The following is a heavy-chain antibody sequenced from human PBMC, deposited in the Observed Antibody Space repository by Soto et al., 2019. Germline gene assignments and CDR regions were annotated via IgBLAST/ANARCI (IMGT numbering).Heavy chain of an antibody. V-gene: IGHV3-74*01. J-gene: IGHJ5*02. CDR3: ARGDADRDVGDGYVGRS. CDR1: GFTFSSYW. CDR2: IKSDGSGT. Sequence: EVQLVESGGGLVQPGESLTLSCAASGFTFSSYWMHWVRQAPGKGLVWVSRIKSDGSGTYSADSVKGRLTISRVNAKNRLPLQMNTPRVKGTALYFCARGDADRDVGDGYVGRSWGQGTLVTVSS. D-gene: IGHD5-18*01.